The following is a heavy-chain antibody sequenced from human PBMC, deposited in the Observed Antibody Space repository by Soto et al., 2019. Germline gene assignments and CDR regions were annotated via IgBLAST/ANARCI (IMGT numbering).Heavy chain of an antibody. V-gene: IGHV3-74*03. CDR2: IKTDGTTT. CDR1: GFNFGTYW. Sequence: PGGSLRLSCAVSGFNFGTYWIHWVRQTPGKGLVWVSRIKTDGTTTTYADSVKGRFTVSRDNAKNTLYLHMNSLRVEDTAVYYCARATDCGDGSCNSGHPYYGMDVWGQGTTVTVYS. CDR3: ARATDCGDGSCNSGHPYYGMDV. J-gene: IGHJ6*02. D-gene: IGHD2-15*01.